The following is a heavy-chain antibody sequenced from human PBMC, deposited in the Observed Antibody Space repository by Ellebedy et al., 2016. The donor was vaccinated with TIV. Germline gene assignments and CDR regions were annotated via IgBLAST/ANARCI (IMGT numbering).Heavy chain of an antibody. CDR1: GLTFSSHA. J-gene: IGHJ6*02. V-gene: IGHV3-30-3*01. CDR2: ISYAGSNK. CDR3: ARDGRHLDDYFYNSMDV. D-gene: IGHD1-14*01. Sequence: PGGSLRLSCAASGLTFSSHAMSWVRQAPGKGLEWVAHISYAGSNKHYADSVKGRFTIARDNSKNTLYLQMNSLRVEDTAVYYCARDGRHLDDYFYNSMDVWGQGTTVTVSS.